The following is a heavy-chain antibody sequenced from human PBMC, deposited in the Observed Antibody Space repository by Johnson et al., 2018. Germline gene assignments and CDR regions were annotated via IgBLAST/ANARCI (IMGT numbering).Heavy chain of an antibody. CDR3: ARGQRSGWQKTFDI. Sequence: QVQLVQSGAEVKKPGSSVRVSCKASGGSFNNFALHWVRQAPGQGLELMGGVIPIFGTGNYAQKFQGRVTIIADESTSTAYMELSNLNFADTAVYYCARGQRSGWQKTFDIGGRGTAVTVSS. V-gene: IGHV1-69*12. CDR1: GGSFNNFA. J-gene: IGHJ3*02. D-gene: IGHD6-25*01. CDR2: VIPIFGTG.